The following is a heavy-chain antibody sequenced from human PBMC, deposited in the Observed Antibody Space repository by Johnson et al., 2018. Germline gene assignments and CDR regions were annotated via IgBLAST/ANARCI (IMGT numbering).Heavy chain of an antibody. D-gene: IGHD1-26*01. CDR2: ISSSSSYI. J-gene: IGHJ6*02. V-gene: IGHV3-21*01. CDR1: GFTFSSYS. Sequence: VRLVQSGGGLVKPGGSLRLSCAASGFTFSSYSLNWVRQAPGKGLEWVSSISSSSSYIYYADSVKGRFTISRDNAQNSLYLQMNSLRAEDTAVYYCARTVGATSAYYYGMDVWGQGTTVTVSS. CDR3: ARTVGATSAYYYGMDV.